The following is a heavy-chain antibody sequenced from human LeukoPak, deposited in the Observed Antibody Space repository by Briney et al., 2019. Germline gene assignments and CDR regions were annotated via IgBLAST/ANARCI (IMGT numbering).Heavy chain of an antibody. CDR2: INHSGST. CDR1: GGSFSGYY. J-gene: IGHJ4*02. D-gene: IGHD2-2*01. V-gene: IGHV4-34*01. CDR3: ARGVSKPKRYCSSTSCYVLWDY. Sequence: SETLSLTCAVYGGSFSGYYWSWIRQSPGKGLEWIGEINHSGSTNYNPSLKSRVTISVDTSKNQFSLKLSSVTAADTAVYYCARGVSKPKRYCSSTSCYVLWDYWGQGTLVTVSS.